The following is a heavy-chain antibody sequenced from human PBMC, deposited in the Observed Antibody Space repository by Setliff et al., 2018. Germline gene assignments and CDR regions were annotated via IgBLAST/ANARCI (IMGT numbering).Heavy chain of an antibody. Sequence: SETLSLTCSVAGGSMTDFFWHWIRRSPGKGLEWIGYIYTKGSINYNPSLRSRVTMSVDRSRNQFSLTLRSVTAADMAVYYCARGLNTESWTPLYWSPGTLVTVSS. V-gene: IGHV4-4*08. CDR1: GGSMTDFF. D-gene: IGHD2-15*01. CDR2: IYTKGSI. J-gene: IGHJ4*02. CDR3: ARGLNTESWTPLY.